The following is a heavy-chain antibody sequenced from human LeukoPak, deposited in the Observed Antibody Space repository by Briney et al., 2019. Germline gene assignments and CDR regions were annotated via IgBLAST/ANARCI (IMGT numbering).Heavy chain of an antibody. CDR2: ISGGGLT. Sequence: GGSLRLSCAASGFTFSSYAMSWVRQAPGKGLEWVSAISGGGLTYFADSVKGRFTISRDNSKNTLYLQMNSLRAEDTAVYYCVKDRGWSSFDYWGQGTLVTVSS. CDR3: VKDRGWSSFDY. D-gene: IGHD6-19*01. J-gene: IGHJ4*02. V-gene: IGHV3-23*01. CDR1: GFTFSSYA.